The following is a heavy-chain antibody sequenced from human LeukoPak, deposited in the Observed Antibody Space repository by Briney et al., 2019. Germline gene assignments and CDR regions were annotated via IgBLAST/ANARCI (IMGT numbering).Heavy chain of an antibody. CDR1: GFTFSSYG. J-gene: IGHJ5*02. CDR3: ARDHVRSSSGWFDP. D-gene: IGHD6-6*01. Sequence: GGSLRLSCAASGFTFSSYGMHWVRQAPGKGLEWVAVIWYDGSNKYYADSVKGRFTISRDNSKNTLYLQMNSLRAEDTAVYYCARDHVRSSSGWFDPWGQGTLVTVSS. V-gene: IGHV3-33*01. CDR2: IWYDGSNK.